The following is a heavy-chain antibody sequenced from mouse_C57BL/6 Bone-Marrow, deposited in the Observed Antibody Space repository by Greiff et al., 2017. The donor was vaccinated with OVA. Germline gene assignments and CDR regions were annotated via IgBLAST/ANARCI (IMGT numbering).Heavy chain of an antibody. CDR2: IDPANGNT. CDR3: ASSPHYYGSPWFAY. J-gene: IGHJ3*01. Sequence: VQLKESVAELVRPGASVKLSCTASCFNIKNTYLHWVKQRPEQGLEWIGRIDPANGNTKYAPKFQGKATITADTSSNTAYLQLSSLTSEDTAIYYCASSPHYYGSPWFAYWGQGTLVTVSA. CDR1: CFNIKNTY. D-gene: IGHD1-1*01. V-gene: IGHV14-3*01.